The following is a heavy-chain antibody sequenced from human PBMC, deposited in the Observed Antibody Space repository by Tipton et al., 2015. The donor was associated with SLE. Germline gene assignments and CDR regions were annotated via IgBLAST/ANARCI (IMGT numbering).Heavy chain of an antibody. D-gene: IGHD6-19*01. J-gene: IGHJ2*01. CDR3: ARDLVYSSGWYSHWYFDL. Sequence: RSLRLSCAASGFTFSSYGMHWVRQAPGKGLEWVAVISYDGSNKYYADSVKGRFTISRDNAKNSLYLQMNSLRAEDTAVYYCARDLVYSSGWYSHWYFDLWGRGTLVTVSS. CDR2: ISYDGSNK. CDR1: GFTFSSYG. V-gene: IGHV3-30*03.